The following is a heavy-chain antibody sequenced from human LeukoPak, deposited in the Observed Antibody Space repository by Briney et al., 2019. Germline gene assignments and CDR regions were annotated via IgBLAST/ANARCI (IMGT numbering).Heavy chain of an antibody. D-gene: IGHD2-21*02. CDR3: AMWGPHCVGDYCPALDS. Sequence: GGSLRLSCVASRFTFSNYWMSWVRQAPGKGLEWVANINQDGSKKPYADSMKGRFTISRDNAKESLYLQLNSLRADDTAVYYCAMWGPHCVGDYCPALDSWGQGTLVTVSS. CDR2: INQDGSKK. J-gene: IGHJ4*02. CDR1: RFTFSNYW. V-gene: IGHV3-7*01.